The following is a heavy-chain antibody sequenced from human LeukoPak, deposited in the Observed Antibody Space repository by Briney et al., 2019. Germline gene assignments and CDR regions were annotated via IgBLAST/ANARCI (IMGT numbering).Heavy chain of an antibody. CDR3: ARQSRRTGWFDP. CDR2: IYYSGSI. J-gene: IGHJ5*02. CDR1: GGSISSYY. V-gene: IGHV4-59*08. Sequence: SETLSLTCTVSGGSISSYYWSWIRQPPGKGLEWIGYIYYSGSIDYNPSLKSRVTISVDTSKNQFSLKLSSVTAADTAVYYCARQSRRTGWFDPWGQGTLVTVSS.